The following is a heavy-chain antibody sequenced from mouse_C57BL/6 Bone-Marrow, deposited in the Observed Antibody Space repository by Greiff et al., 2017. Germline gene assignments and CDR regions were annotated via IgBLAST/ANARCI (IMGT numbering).Heavy chain of an antibody. V-gene: IGHV5-12*01. CDR3: ARHSNFAY. CDR1: GFTFSDYY. D-gene: IGHD2-5*01. Sequence: EVMLVESGGGLVQPGGSLKLSCAASGFTFSDYYMYWVRQPPEKRLEWVAYISNGGGSTYYPDTVKGRFTISRDNAKNTLYLQMSRLKSEDTAMYYCARHSNFAYWGQGTLVTVSA. CDR2: ISNGGGST. J-gene: IGHJ3*01.